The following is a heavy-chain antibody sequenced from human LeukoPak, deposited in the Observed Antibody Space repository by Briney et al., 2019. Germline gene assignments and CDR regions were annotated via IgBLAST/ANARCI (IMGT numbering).Heavy chain of an antibody. CDR2: INHSGST. Sequence: SETLSLTCAVYGGSFSGYYWGWIRQPPGKGLEWIGEINHSGSTNYNPSLKSRVTISVDTSKNQFSLKLSSVTAADTAVYYCARWAGIAVAGVDYWGQGTLVTVSS. D-gene: IGHD6-19*01. J-gene: IGHJ4*02. CDR1: GGSFSGYY. V-gene: IGHV4-34*01. CDR3: ARWAGIAVAGVDY.